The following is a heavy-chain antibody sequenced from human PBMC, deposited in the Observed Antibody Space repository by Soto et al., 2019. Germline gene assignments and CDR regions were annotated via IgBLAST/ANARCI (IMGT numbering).Heavy chain of an antibody. Sequence: PSETLSLTCTVSGGSVSSGSYYWSWIRQPPGKGLEWIGYIYYSGSTNYNPSLKSRVTISVDTSKNQFSLKLSSVTAADTAVYYCARDKLGFTVVTPGVTWGQGTLVTVSS. CDR2: IYYSGST. D-gene: IGHD2-21*02. CDR3: ARDKLGFTVVTPGVT. J-gene: IGHJ4*02. V-gene: IGHV4-61*01. CDR1: GGSVSSGSYY.